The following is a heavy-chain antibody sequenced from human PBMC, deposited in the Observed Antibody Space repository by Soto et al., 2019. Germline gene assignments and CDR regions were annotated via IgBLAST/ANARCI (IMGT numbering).Heavy chain of an antibody. CDR2: TYYRSKWYY. CDR3: VAWNYYMDV. V-gene: IGHV6-1*01. D-gene: IGHD3-3*02. Sequence: SQTLSLTCAISGDSVSSNSGSWNWIRQSPSRGLEWLGRTYYRSKWYYNYAVSVKSRITINPDTSMNQFSLQLNSVTPEDTAVYYCVAWNYYMDVWGKGTTVTVSS. J-gene: IGHJ6*03. CDR1: GDSVSSNSGS.